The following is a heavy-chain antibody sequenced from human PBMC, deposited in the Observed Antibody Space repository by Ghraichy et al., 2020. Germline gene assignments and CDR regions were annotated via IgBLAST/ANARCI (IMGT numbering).Heavy chain of an antibody. V-gene: IGHV4-61*01. CDR1: GGSVSSGSYY. Sequence: SETLSLTCTVSGGSVSSGSYYWSWIRQPPGKGLEWIGYIYYSGSTNYNPSLKSRVTISVDTSKNQFSLKLSSVTAADTAVYYCARYGVGYDFDYWGQGTLVTVSS. CDR2: IYYSGST. CDR3: ARYGVGYDFDY. D-gene: IGHD2-8*01. J-gene: IGHJ4*02.